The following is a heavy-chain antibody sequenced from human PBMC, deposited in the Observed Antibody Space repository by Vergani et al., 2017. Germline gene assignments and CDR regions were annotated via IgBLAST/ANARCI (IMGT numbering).Heavy chain of an antibody. V-gene: IGHV3-9*01. CDR1: GFTFDDYA. CDR3: AKDYSAVAGTLITDY. Sequence: EVQLVESGGGLVQPGGSLRLSCAASGFTFDDYAMHWVRQAPGKGLEWVSGISWNSGSIGYADSVKGRFTISRDNAKNSLYLQMNSLRAEDTALYYCAKDYSAVAGTLITDYWGQGTLVTVSS. D-gene: IGHD6-19*01. CDR2: ISWNSGSI. J-gene: IGHJ4*02.